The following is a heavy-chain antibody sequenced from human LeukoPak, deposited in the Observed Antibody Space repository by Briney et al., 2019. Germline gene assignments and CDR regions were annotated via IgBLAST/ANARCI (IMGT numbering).Heavy chain of an antibody. D-gene: IGHD3-3*01. Sequence: PSETLSLTCAVSGGSFSGYYWSWIRQPPGKGLEWIGEINHSGSTNYNPSLKSRVTISVDTSKNQFSLKLSSVTAADTAVYYCARGLKRRITIFGVVMSPSYYYMDVWGKGTTVTVSS. CDR2: INHSGST. J-gene: IGHJ6*03. CDR1: GGSFSGYY. V-gene: IGHV4-34*01. CDR3: ARGLKRRITIFGVVMSPSYYYMDV.